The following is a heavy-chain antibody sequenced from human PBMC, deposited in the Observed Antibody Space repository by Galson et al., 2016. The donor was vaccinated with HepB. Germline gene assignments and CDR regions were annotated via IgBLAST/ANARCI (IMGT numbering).Heavy chain of an antibody. Sequence: ETLSLTCTVSGGSLSSSNWWSWVRQPPGKRLEWVGEVSHSGSTNSNPSPESRVTLSVDKSKNQVSLNLRSVTAAEPAVYYCVRRRLVVAGRGWFDPWGQGTLVTVSS. CDR2: VSHSGST. V-gene: IGHV4-4*02. J-gene: IGHJ5*02. CDR1: GGSLSSSNW. CDR3: VRRRLVVAGRGWFDP. D-gene: IGHD6-19*01.